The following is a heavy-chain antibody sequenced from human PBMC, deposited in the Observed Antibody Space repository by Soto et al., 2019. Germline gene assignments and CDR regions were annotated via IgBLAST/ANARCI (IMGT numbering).Heavy chain of an antibody. Sequence: SETLSLTCTVSGGSISSGDYYWSWIRQPPGKGLEWIGYIYYSGSTYYNPSLKSRVTITVDTSKNQFSLKLSSVTAADTAVYYCASLVAPASIRTYNYYGMDVWGQGTLVTVYS. D-gene: IGHD2-2*02. CDR1: GGSISSGDYY. CDR2: IYYSGST. CDR3: ASLVAPASIRTYNYYGMDV. V-gene: IGHV4-30-4*01. J-gene: IGHJ6*02.